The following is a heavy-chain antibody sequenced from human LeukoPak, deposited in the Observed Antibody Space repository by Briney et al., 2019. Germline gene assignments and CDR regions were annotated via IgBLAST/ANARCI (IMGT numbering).Heavy chain of an antibody. V-gene: IGHV4-34*01. CDR1: GGSFSGYY. Sequence: SETLSLTCAVYGGSFSGYYWSWIGQPPGKGLEWIGEINHSGSTNYNPSLKSRVTISVDTSKNQFSLKLSSVTAADTAVYYCARLIAAAGTRYFDYWGQGTLVAVSS. CDR2: INHSGST. CDR3: ARLIAAAGTRYFDY. D-gene: IGHD6-13*01. J-gene: IGHJ4*02.